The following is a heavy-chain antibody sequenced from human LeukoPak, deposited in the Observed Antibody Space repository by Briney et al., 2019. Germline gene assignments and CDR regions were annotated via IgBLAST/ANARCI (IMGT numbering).Heavy chain of an antibody. J-gene: IGHJ4*02. CDR2: ISGSGGST. D-gene: IGHD3-10*01. Sequence: GGSLRLSCAASGFTVSSNYMSWVRQAPGKGLEWVSVISGSGGSTYYADSVKGRFTISRDNSKNTLYLQMNSLRAEDTAVYYCAKSWVRGVINYWGQGTLVTVSS. V-gene: IGHV3-23*01. CDR1: GFTVSSNY. CDR3: AKSWVRGVINY.